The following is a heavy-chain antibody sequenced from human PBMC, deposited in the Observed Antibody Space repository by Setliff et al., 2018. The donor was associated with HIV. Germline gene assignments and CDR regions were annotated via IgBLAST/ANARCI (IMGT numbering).Heavy chain of an antibody. D-gene: IGHD5-12*01. V-gene: IGHV4-59*03. CDR1: GASISSYY. CDR2: ISPTGNT. CDR3: AKSSPSIGYISDH. Sequence: SETLSLTCSVSGASISSYYWSWIRQPPGNGLEWIGYISPTGNTNYNPSLKSRVTISTDTSKNQFSLNVRSVTAADTAVYFCAKSSPSIGYISDHWGQGTLVTVSS. J-gene: IGHJ4*02.